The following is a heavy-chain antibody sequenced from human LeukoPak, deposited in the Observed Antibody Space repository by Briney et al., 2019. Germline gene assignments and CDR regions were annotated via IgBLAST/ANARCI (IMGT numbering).Heavy chain of an antibody. V-gene: IGHV1-69*13. CDR1: GGTFSSYA. Sequence: GASVKVSCKASGGTFSSYAISWVRQAPGQGLEWMGGIIPIFGTANYAQKFQGRVTITADESTSTAYMELSSLRSEDTAVYYCVSAAAGTEGLDYWGQGTLVTVSS. CDR3: VSAAAGTEGLDY. J-gene: IGHJ4*02. CDR2: IIPIFGTA. D-gene: IGHD6-13*01.